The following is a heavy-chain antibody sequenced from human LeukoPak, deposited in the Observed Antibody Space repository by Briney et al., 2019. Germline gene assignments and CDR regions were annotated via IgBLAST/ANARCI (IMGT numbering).Heavy chain of an antibody. CDR2: ISHSGST. V-gene: IGHV4-34*01. D-gene: IGHD3-10*01. CDR3: ASFLHGDYYYGMDV. CDR1: GGPFSGHY. J-gene: IGHJ6*02. Sequence: SETLSLTCAVYGGPFSGHYCIWIRQPPGKGLEWIGEISHSGSTNYNPSLQSRVTISVDTSKRQFSLRLRSVTAADTAVYYCASFLHGDYYYGMDVWGQGTTVTVSS.